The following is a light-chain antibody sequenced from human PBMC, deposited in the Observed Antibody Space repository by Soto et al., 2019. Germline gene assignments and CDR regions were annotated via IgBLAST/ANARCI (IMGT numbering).Light chain of an antibody. V-gene: IGKV1-5*03. CDR3: QQYNSYRRT. Sequence: DIQMTQSPSTLSASVGDRVTITCRASQSISSWLAWYQQKPGKAPKLLIYKASSLESGGPSRFSGSGSGTEFPLTISSLQPDDFATYYCQQYNSYRRTFGQGTKVEIK. J-gene: IGKJ1*01. CDR1: QSISSW. CDR2: KAS.